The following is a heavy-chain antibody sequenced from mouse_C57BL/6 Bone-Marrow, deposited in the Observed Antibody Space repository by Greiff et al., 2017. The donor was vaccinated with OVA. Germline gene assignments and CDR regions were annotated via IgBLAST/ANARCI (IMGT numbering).Heavy chain of an antibody. V-gene: IGHV1-50*01. CDR3: ATASWFAY. CDR2: IDPSDSYT. CDR1: GYTFTSYW. Sequence: QVHVKQPGAELVKPGASVKLSCKASGYTFTSYWMQWVKQRPGQGLEWIGEIDPSDSYTNYNQKFKGKATLTVDTSSSTAYMQLSSLTSEDSAVYYCATASWFAYWGQGTLVTVSA. J-gene: IGHJ3*01.